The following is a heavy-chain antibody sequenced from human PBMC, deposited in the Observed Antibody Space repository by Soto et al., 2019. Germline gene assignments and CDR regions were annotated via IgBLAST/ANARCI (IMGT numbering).Heavy chain of an antibody. Sequence: TVSGGSISSSSYYWGWIRQPPGKGLEWIGSIYYSGSTYYNPSLKSRVTISVDTSKNQFSLKLSSVTAADTAVYYCARHDILTGYDKRHIRRSNWCGPWG. J-gene: IGHJ5*02. CDR3: ARHDILTGYDKRHIRRSNWCGP. D-gene: IGHD3-9*01. CDR2: IYYSGST. CDR1: GGSISSSSYY. V-gene: IGHV4-39*01.